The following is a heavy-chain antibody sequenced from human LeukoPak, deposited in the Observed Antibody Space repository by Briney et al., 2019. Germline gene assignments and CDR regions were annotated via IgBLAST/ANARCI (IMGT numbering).Heavy chain of an antibody. CDR1: GFKFDDYT. Sequence: GGSLRLSCAASGFKFDDYTMHWVRLAPGKGLEWVSLMSWNSDYTSYADSVKGRFTISRDNSKNSLYLQMNSLRTEDTASYYCAKDFQGIVGATQIDFWGQGTLVTVSS. CDR2: MSWNSDYT. J-gene: IGHJ4*02. V-gene: IGHV3-43*01. D-gene: IGHD1-26*01. CDR3: AKDFQGIVGATQIDF.